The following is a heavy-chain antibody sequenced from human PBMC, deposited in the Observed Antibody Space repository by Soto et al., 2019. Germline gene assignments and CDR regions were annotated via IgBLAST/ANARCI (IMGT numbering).Heavy chain of an antibody. J-gene: IGHJ6*02. Sequence: GASVKVSCKASGGTFSSYAISWVRQAPGQGLEWMGGIIPIFGTANYAQKFQGRVTITAEEYTSTAYMELSSLRSEDMAVYYCASRITIFGVVGEYYYYGMDVWGQGTTVTVSS. CDR2: IIPIFGTA. V-gene: IGHV1-69*13. CDR3: ASRITIFGVVGEYYYYGMDV. D-gene: IGHD3-3*01. CDR1: GGTFSSYA.